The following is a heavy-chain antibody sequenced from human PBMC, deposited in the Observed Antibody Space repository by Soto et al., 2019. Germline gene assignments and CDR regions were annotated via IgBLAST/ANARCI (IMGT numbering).Heavy chain of an antibody. CDR1: GFTFSSYA. D-gene: IGHD4-17*01. Sequence: GGSLRLSCAASGFTFSSYAMSWVRQAPGKGLEWVSAISGSGGSTYYADSVKGRFTISRDNSKNTLYLQMNSLRAEDTAVYYCAKDPYGPPDPNWFDPWGQGTLVTVSS. V-gene: IGHV3-23*01. J-gene: IGHJ5*02. CDR2: ISGSGGST. CDR3: AKDPYGPPDPNWFDP.